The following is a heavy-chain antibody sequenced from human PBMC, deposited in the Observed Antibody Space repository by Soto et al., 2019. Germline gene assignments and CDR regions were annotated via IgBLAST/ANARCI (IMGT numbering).Heavy chain of an antibody. CDR1: GGSISSSSYY. D-gene: IGHD2-2*01. J-gene: IGHJ6*02. V-gene: IGHV4-39*01. CDR2: IYYSGST. CDR3: ASHFGYCSSTSCYFAYYYYGMDV. Sequence: SETLSLTCTVSGGSISSSSYYWGWIRQPPGKGLEWIGSIYYSGSTYYNPSLKSRVTISVDTSKNQFSLKLSSVTAADTAVYYCASHFGYCSSTSCYFAYYYYGMDVWGQGTTVTVSS.